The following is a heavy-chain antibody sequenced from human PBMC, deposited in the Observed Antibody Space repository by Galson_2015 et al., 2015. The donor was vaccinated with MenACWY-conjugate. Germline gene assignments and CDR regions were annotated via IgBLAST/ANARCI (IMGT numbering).Heavy chain of an antibody. CDR1: GYSFTTYW. J-gene: IGHJ3*02. D-gene: IGHD2-2*01. Sequence: QSGAEVIKPGESLKISCTGSGYSFTTYWIGWVRQMPGKGLEWLGILYPSDSDTRYSPSFQGQVTISADKSISTAYLQWSSLKASDTAMYYCARLERLYCSSTSCYGGDAFDIWGQGTMVTVSS. CDR3: ARLERLYCSSTSCYGGDAFDI. CDR2: LYPSDSDT. V-gene: IGHV5-51*01.